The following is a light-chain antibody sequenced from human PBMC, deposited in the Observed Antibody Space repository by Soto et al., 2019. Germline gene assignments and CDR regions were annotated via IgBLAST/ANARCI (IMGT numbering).Light chain of an antibody. CDR3: SSYRSTTTV. Sequence: QSALTQPASVSGSPGQSITISCTGTSSDIGTYNFVSWYQVHPGRAPKLIIHDVGDRPSGVSNRFSGSKSGNTASLTISGRQPEDEADYYCSSYRSTTTVFGTGTKLTVL. CDR1: SSDIGTYNF. J-gene: IGLJ1*01. V-gene: IGLV2-14*01. CDR2: DVG.